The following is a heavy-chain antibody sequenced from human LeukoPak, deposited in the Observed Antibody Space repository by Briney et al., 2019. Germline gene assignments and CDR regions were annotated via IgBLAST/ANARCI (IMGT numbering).Heavy chain of an antibody. V-gene: IGHV3-7*03. Sequence: GGSLRLSCAASGFTFSSYWMSWVRQAPGKGLEWVANIKQDGSEKYYVDSVKGRFTISRDNAKNSLYLQMNSLRAEDTAVYYCARHTLNYYYYMDVWGKGTTVTISS. CDR3: ARHTLNYYYYMDV. J-gene: IGHJ6*03. CDR1: GFTFSSYW. CDR2: IKQDGSEK.